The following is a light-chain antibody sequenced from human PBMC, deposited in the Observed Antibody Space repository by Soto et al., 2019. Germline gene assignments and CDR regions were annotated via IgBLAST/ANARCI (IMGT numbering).Light chain of an antibody. J-gene: IGKJ4*01. V-gene: IGKV3-11*01. CDR2: DAP. CDR3: QQRRNWPPLT. CDR1: QSVSSY. Sequence: EIVLTQSPATLSLSPGERATLSCRTSQSVSSYLAWYQQKPGQAPRLLIYDAPNRATGIPARFSGSGSGTDFTLTISSLEPEDFAVYYCQQRRNWPPLTFGGGTKVEIK.